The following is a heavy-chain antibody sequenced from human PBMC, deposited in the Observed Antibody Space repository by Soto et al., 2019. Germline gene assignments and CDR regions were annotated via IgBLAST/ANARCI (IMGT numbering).Heavy chain of an antibody. CDR2: ISAYNGNT. V-gene: IGHV1-18*01. CDR1: GYTFTNFG. D-gene: IGHD2-21*02. Sequence: ASVKVSCKASGYTFTNFGISWVRQAPGQGLEWMGWISAYNGNTNYAQKFQGRVTMTTDTSTSTAYMELRSLRSDDTALYYCANSPPYCGGDSRCAFDIWGQGTMVTVSS. CDR3: ANSPPYCGGDSRCAFDI. J-gene: IGHJ3*02.